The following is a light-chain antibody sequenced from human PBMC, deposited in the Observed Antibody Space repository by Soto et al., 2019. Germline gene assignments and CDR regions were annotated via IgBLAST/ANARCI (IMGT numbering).Light chain of an antibody. J-gene: IGLJ2*01. CDR2: KTG. CDR3: LSTDNSGTVSV. CDR1: ALPKKY. Sequence: SYELTQPPSVSVSLGQMATITCSGEALPKKYAYSYQQKPAQSPVVVIYKTGEGHSGIPERFSGSSSGTTVTLTISAVQAEDGANSPRLSTDNSGTVSVFGGGTKLTAL. V-gene: IGLV3-16*01.